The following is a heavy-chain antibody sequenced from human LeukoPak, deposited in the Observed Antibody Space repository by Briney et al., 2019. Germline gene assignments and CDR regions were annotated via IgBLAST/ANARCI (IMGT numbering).Heavy chain of an antibody. CDR1: GFTFSNAW. V-gene: IGHV3-15*01. Sequence: GGSLRLSCAGSGFTFSNAWMNWVRQAPGKGLEWVGRIKSKPNGGTTDYAAPVKGRFTISRDDSKNTVYLQMNSLKTEDTAVYWCATGAITGPGLDYWGQGTLVTVSS. CDR2: IKSKPNGGTT. D-gene: IGHD1-20*01. CDR3: ATGAITGPGLDY. J-gene: IGHJ4*02.